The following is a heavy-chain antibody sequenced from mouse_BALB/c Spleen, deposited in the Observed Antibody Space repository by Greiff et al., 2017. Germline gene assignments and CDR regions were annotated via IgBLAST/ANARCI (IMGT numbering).Heavy chain of an antibody. V-gene: IGHV6-6*02. D-gene: IGHD4-1*01. CDR1: GFTFSNYW. J-gene: IGHJ3*01. Sequence: EVKLVESGGGLVQPGGSMKLSCVASGFTFSNYWMNWVRQSPEKGLEWVAEIRLKSNNYATHYAESVKGRFTISRDDSKSSVYLQMNNLRAEDTGIYYCTRNWDEAYWGQGTLVTVSA. CDR2: IRLKSNNYAT. CDR3: TRNWDEAY.